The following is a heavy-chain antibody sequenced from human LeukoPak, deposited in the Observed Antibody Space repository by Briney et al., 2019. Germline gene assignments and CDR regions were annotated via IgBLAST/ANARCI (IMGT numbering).Heavy chain of an antibody. CDR3: ARARSSSWPYYFDY. CDR1: GFTFSSYG. D-gene: IGHD6-13*01. CDR2: IWYDGSNK. J-gene: IGHJ4*02. V-gene: IGHV3-33*01. Sequence: GGSLRLSCAASGFTFSSYGMHWVRQTPGKGLEWVAVIWYDGSNKYYADSVKGRFTISRDNSKNTLYLQMNSLRAEDTAVYYCARARSSSWPYYFDYCGQGTLVTVSS.